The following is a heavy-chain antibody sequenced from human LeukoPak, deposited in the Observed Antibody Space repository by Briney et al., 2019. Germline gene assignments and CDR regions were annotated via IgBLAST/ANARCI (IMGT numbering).Heavy chain of an antibody. V-gene: IGHV4-39*07. CDR1: GGSISTFSYY. CDR3: ARGVWLRFGPGS. CDR2: IYYSGNT. J-gene: IGHJ5*02. D-gene: IGHD5-12*01. Sequence: PSETLSLTCTVSGGSISTFSYYWGWLRQPPGKGLEWIGSIYYSGNTHYNPSLQSRVTISVDTSKNQFSLKMNSVTAADTAVYYCARGVWLRFGPGSWGQGTLVTVSS.